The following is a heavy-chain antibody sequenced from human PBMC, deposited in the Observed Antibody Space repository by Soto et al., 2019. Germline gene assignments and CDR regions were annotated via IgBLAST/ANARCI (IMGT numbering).Heavy chain of an antibody. CDR1: GGSISSSSYY. Sequence: SETLSLTCTVSGGSISSSSYYWGWIRQPPGKGLEWIGSIYYSGTTYYNPSLKSRVTISVDTSKNQFSLKLSSVTAADTAVYYCARAVVPADYFDYWGQGTLVTVSS. V-gene: IGHV4-39*07. D-gene: IGHD2-2*01. J-gene: IGHJ4*02. CDR2: IYYSGTT. CDR3: ARAVVPADYFDY.